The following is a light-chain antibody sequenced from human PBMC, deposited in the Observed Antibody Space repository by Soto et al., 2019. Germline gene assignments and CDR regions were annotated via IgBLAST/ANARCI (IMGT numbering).Light chain of an antibody. CDR3: QQYTAWPPWT. V-gene: IGKV3-15*01. Sequence: ESGVKEDLQSLYASRGETASISCRASQHIRTDLAWYQQRPGQAPRLLIYGASARATGIPARFSGSGSGTEFTLTIHSLQSEDFAGYSGQQYTAWPPWTLGQGTKVDIK. CDR2: GAS. J-gene: IGKJ1*01. CDR1: QHIRTD.